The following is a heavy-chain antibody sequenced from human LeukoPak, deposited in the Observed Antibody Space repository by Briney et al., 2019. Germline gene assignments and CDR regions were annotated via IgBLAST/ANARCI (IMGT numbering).Heavy chain of an antibody. CDR3: ARFGVDYDMDV. J-gene: IGHJ6*02. Sequence: SQTRSLTCTASGGSISGHYWTWVRQPPGGGLEWIGQIHYSGKADYNPSLRSRITISVDTSKNQMSLKVTSVTAADTAVYYCARFGVDYDMDVWGQGTTVTVS. CDR2: IHYSGKA. D-gene: IGHD3-16*01. CDR1: GGSISGHY. V-gene: IGHV4-59*11.